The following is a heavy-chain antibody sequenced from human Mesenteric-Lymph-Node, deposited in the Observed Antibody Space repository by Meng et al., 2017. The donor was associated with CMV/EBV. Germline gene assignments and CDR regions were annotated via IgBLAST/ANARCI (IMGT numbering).Heavy chain of an antibody. CDR1: WYTFQRHS. J-gene: IGHJ4*02. CDR3: ARDTSDGLGFDY. V-gene: IGHV1-18*04. Sequence: KDSWYTFQRHSSRGVRQAPGQGIEGRGRNSGYNGNTNDLKKFQGRVTMTTDTSTSTAYMELRSLKSDDTAVYDCARDTSDGLGFDYWGQGTLVTVSS. D-gene: IGHD3/OR15-3a*01. CDR2: NSGYNGNT.